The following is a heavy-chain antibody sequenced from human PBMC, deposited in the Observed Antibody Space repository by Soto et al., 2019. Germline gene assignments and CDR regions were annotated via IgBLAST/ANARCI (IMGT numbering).Heavy chain of an antibody. CDR2: INTDSGTT. Sequence: QAQVVQSGAEVKKPGASVRLSCKTSGYSFTSCALHWVRQAPGQGFEWMGWINTDSGTTKYSQKFQGRVTITRDASASTAYMELRSLSSEDTTIYYCVRDRAADWYLDLWGRGTLVTVSS. CDR1: GYSFTSCA. D-gene: IGHD6-25*01. V-gene: IGHV1-3*04. CDR3: VRDRAADWYLDL. J-gene: IGHJ2*01.